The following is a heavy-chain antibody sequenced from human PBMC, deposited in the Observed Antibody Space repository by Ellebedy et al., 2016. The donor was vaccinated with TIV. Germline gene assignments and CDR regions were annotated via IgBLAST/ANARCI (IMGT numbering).Heavy chain of an antibody. CDR3: AESHYYGSGSYLSQEYYLDS. V-gene: IGHV4-4*02. CDR2: IFHSGST. D-gene: IGHD3-10*01. CDR1: GGSIDSSSW. J-gene: IGHJ4*02. Sequence: MPSETLSLTCAVSGGSIDSSSWWTWVRQPPGKGLEWIGEIFHSGSTNYNPSLQSRVTMSVDKSNSQFSLVLTSVTASDTARYYCAESHYYGSGSYLSQEYYLDSWGQGILVTVSS.